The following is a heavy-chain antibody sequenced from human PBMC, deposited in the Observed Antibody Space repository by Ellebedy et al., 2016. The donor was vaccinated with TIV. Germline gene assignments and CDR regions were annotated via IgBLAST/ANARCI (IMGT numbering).Heavy chain of an antibody. D-gene: IGHD5-18*01. CDR3: AKGDGYSFGYYFDY. CDR2: ISGSGGST. V-gene: IGHV3-23*01. J-gene: IGHJ4*02. CDR1: GFTFSSYA. Sequence: GGSLRLXXAASGFTFSSYAMTWVRQAPGKGLEWVSTISGSGGSTHYADSVKGRFTISRDNSKNTLYLQIHSLRAENTAVYYCAKGDGYSFGYYFDYWGQGTLVTVSS.